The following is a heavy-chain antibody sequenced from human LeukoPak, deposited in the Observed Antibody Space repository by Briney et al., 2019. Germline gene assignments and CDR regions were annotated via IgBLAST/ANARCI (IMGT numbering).Heavy chain of an antibody. CDR3: ARVRQEAYDSSGYHAFDI. Sequence: ASVKVSCKASGYTFSTYAMNWVRQAPGQGPEWMGWINTNTGDPTYAQGFTGRFVFSLDTSVSTAYLEIYSLKAEDTAVYYCARVRQEAYDSSGYHAFDIWGQGTMVTVSS. J-gene: IGHJ3*02. D-gene: IGHD3-22*01. CDR1: GYTFSTYA. CDR2: INTNTGDP. V-gene: IGHV7-4-1*01.